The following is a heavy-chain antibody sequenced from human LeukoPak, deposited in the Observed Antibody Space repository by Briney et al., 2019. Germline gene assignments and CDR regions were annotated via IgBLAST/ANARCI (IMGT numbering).Heavy chain of an antibody. CDR3: AFQVWADGWNAFDI. CDR1: GYTFTGYY. J-gene: IGHJ3*02. CDR2: INPNSGGT. V-gene: IGHV1-2*02. Sequence: ASVKVSCKASGYTFTGYYMHWVRQAPGQGLEWMGWINPNSGGTNYAQKFQGRVTITRDTSASTAYMELSSLRSEDTAVYYCAFQVWADGWNAFDIWGQGTMVTVSS. D-gene: IGHD3-16*01.